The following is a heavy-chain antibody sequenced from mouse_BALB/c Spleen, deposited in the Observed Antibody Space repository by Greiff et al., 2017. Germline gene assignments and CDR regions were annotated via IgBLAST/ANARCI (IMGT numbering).Heavy chain of an antibody. Sequence: VQLQQSGAELMKPGASVKISCKATGYTFSSYWIEWVKQRPGHGLEWIGEILPGSGSTNYNEKFKGKATFTADTSSNTAYMQLSSLTSEDSAVYYCARRFYYYGSREYFDVWGAGTTVTVSS. J-gene: IGHJ1*01. CDR2: ILPGSGST. D-gene: IGHD1-1*01. CDR3: ARRFYYYGSREYFDV. CDR1: GYTFSSYW. V-gene: IGHV1-9*01.